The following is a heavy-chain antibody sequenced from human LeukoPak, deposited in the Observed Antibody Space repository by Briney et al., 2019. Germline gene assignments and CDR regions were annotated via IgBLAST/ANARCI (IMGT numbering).Heavy chain of an antibody. CDR2: ISSSSSYI. V-gene: IGHV3-21*01. Sequence: GGSLRLSCAASGFTFSSYAMSWVRQAPGKGLEWVSSISSSSSYIYYADSVKGRFTISRDNAKNSLYLQMNSLRADDTAVYYCARRGSYYDPLDYWGQGTLVTVSS. J-gene: IGHJ4*02. D-gene: IGHD1-26*01. CDR1: GFTFSSYA. CDR3: ARRGSYYDPLDY.